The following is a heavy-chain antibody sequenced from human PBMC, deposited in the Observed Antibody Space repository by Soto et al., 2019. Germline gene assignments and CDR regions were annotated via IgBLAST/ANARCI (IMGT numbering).Heavy chain of an antibody. J-gene: IGHJ6*02. Sequence: ASVKVSCKASGYTFTSYGISWVRQAPGQGLEWMGWISGYNGDTNNAQKFQDRVTMTIDRSTTTAYLELRSLTSDDTAVYYCAKNGHPPYYYYGMDVWG. D-gene: IGHD2-8*01. V-gene: IGHV1-18*01. CDR2: ISGYNGDT. CDR1: GYTFTSYG. CDR3: AKNGHPPYYYYGMDV.